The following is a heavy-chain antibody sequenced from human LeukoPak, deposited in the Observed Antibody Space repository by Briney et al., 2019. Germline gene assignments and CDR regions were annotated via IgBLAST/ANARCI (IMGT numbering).Heavy chain of an antibody. CDR3: ARDRGGYSYGYDAFDI. D-gene: IGHD5-18*01. CDR1: GFTFSSYS. V-gene: IGHV3-21*01. CDR2: ISSSSSYI. J-gene: IGHJ3*02. Sequence: PGGSLRLSCAASGFTFSSYSMNWDRQAPGKGLEWVSSISSSSSYIYYADSVKGRFTISRDNAKNSLYLQMNSLRAEDTAVYYCARDRGGYSYGYDAFDIWGQGTMVTVSS.